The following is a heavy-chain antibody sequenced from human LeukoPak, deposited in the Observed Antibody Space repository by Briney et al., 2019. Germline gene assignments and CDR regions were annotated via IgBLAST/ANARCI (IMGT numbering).Heavy chain of an antibody. CDR3: ARGHYYDSSGLYFGY. V-gene: IGHV3-7*03. CDR2: IKRDGSEK. CDR1: GFTFRDYW. D-gene: IGHD3-22*01. J-gene: IGHJ4*02. Sequence: GGSLRLSCAASGFTFRDYWMTWVRQAPGKGLEWVANIKRDGSEKYYVDSVRGRFIISRDNAKNSLYLQMNGLRVEDTAVYYCARGHYYDSSGLYFGYWGQGTLVTVSS.